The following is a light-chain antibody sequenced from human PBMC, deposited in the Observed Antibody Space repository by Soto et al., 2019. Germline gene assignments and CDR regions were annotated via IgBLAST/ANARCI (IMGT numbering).Light chain of an antibody. V-gene: IGKV3-11*01. Sequence: EIVMTQSPDTLSVSPGARATLSCRASQSVSSNLAWFQQKPCQAPRLLMYGASSRGTGIPDRFSGGGSGTDFTLTISSLEPEDFAVYYCQQRSNWPWTFGQGTKVDIK. CDR2: GAS. CDR3: QQRSNWPWT. CDR1: QSVSSN. J-gene: IGKJ1*01.